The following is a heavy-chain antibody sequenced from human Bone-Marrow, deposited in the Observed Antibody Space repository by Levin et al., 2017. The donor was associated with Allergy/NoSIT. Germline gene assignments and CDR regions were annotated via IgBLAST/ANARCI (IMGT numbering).Heavy chain of an antibody. J-gene: IGHJ4*02. CDR2: IGTNSFNI. CDR3: ARDVVGTVPGGKSDH. Sequence: PGGSLRLSCAASGFNFETYSMNWLRQAPGEGLEWVAAIGTNSFNIYYADSVKGRFTISRDNAKNSLFLQMNSLRAEDTALYYCARDVVGTVPGGKSDHWGQGTLVTVSS. V-gene: IGHV3-21*06. D-gene: IGHD1-26*01. CDR1: GFNFETYS.